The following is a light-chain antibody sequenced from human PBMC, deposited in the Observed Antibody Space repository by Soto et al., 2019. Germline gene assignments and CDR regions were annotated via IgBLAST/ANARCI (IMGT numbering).Light chain of an antibody. CDR3: QQYYSKPPT. V-gene: IGKV4-1*01. CDR2: WAS. Sequence: DIVMTQSPDSLAVSLGERATINCKSSQSVLYSSNNKDYLAWYQQKPGQPPKLLIYWASTRESGVPDRFSGSGSGTDFTLTTSSLQAEDVAVYYCQQYYSKPPTFGGGTKVEIK. CDR1: QSVLYSSNNKDY. J-gene: IGKJ4*01.